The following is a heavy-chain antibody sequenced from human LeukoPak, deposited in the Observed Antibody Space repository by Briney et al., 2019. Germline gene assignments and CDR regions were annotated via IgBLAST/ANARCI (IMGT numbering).Heavy chain of an antibody. Sequence: GGSLRLSCAASGFTFSSYEMNWVRQAPGKGLEWVSYISSSGSTIYYADSVKGRFTISRDNAKNSLYLQMNSLRAEDTAVYYCARYSGSPFPYYFDYWGQGTLVTVSS. V-gene: IGHV3-48*03. CDR3: ARYSGSPFPYYFDY. D-gene: IGHD1-26*01. CDR2: ISSSGSTI. J-gene: IGHJ4*02. CDR1: GFTFSSYE.